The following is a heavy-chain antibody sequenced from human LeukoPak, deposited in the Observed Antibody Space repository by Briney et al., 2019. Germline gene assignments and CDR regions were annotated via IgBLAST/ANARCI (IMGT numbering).Heavy chain of an antibody. V-gene: IGHV3-23*01. D-gene: IGHD2-8*01. Sequence: QPGGSLRLSCAVSGFTFSSYAMSWVRQAPGKGLEWVSAISDTGATTYDADSVKGRFTISRDNSRSTLYLQMNSLRAEDTALYYCAKDTSIGRYCTNGVCPPFDYWGQGTLVTVSS. CDR2: ISDTGATT. J-gene: IGHJ4*02. CDR1: GFTFSSYA. CDR3: AKDTSIGRYCTNGVCPPFDY.